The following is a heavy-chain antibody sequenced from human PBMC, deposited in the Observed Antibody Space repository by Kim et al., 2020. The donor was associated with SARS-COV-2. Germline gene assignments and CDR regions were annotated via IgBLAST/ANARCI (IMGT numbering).Heavy chain of an antibody. V-gene: IGHV3-74*01. D-gene: IGHD3-10*01. Sequence: GGSLSLSCAASGFTFSSYWMHWVHQAPGKRLVWVSRINTDGSSTSYADSVKGRFTISRDNAKNTLYLQMNSLRAEDTAVYYCAREIYGSGMGFDPWAREPWSPSPQ. CDR2: INTDGSST. J-gene: IGHJ5*02. CDR3: AREIYGSGMGFDP. CDR1: GFTFSSYW.